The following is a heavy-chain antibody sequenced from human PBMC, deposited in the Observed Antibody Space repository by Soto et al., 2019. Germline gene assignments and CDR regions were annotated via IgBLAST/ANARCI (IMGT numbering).Heavy chain of an antibody. CDR2: IYYSGST. CDR1: GWSIISYY. CDR3: ARGGVGATRPYAFDI. J-gene: IGHJ3*02. D-gene: IGHD1-26*01. V-gene: IGHV4-59*01. Sequence: SETLSLSCTFSGWSIISYYWSWIRPPPGKGLEWIGYIYYSGSTNYNPSLKSRVTISVDTSKNQFSLKLSSVTAADTAVYYCARGGVGATRPYAFDIWGQGTMVTVSS.